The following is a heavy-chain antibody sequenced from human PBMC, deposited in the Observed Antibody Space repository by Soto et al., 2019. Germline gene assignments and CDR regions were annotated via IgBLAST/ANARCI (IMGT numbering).Heavy chain of an antibody. J-gene: IGHJ4*02. CDR3: ARLYYDYVWGSYRYPDQYYFDY. V-gene: IGHV5-51*01. D-gene: IGHD3-16*02. CDR2: IYPGDSDT. Sequence: GESLKISCKGSGYSFTSYWIGWVRQMPGKGLEWMGIIYPGDSDTRYSPSFQGQVTISADKSIRTAYLQWSSLKASDTAMYYCARLYYDYVWGSYRYPDQYYFDYWGQGTLVTV. CDR1: GYSFTSYW.